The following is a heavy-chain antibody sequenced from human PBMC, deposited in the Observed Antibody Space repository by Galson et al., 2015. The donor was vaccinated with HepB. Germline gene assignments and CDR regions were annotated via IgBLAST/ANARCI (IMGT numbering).Heavy chain of an antibody. CDR3: ARDGVIWGSYRSWFDP. Sequence: SVKVSCKASGYTFTGYYMHWVRQAPGQGLEWMGRINPNSGGTNYAQKFQGRVTMTRDTSISTAYMELSRLRSDDTAVYYCARDGVIWGSYRSWFDPWGQGTLVTVSS. D-gene: IGHD3-16*02. CDR1: GYTFTGYY. J-gene: IGHJ5*02. CDR2: INPNSGGT. V-gene: IGHV1-2*06.